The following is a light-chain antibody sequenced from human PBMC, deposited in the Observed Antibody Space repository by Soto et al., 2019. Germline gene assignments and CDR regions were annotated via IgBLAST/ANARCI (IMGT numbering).Light chain of an antibody. CDR3: CSYTTSRTLV. Sequence: QSALTQPASVSGSPGQSITISCTGTSSDVGAYNHVSWYQQHPGKAPQLIIYEVSKRPSGLSNRLSASKSGNTASLTISGLQAEDEADYYCCSYTTSRTLVFGTGTKVTAL. CDR1: SSDVGAYNH. V-gene: IGLV2-14*01. J-gene: IGLJ1*01. CDR2: EVS.